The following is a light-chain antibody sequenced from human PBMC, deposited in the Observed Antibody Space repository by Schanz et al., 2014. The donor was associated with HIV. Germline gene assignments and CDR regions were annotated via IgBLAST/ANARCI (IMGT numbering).Light chain of an antibody. Sequence: QSVLTQPASVSGSPGQSITISCTGTSNDVGIYNLVSWYQQHPGKAPKLTIYEVSKRPSGVSNRFSGSKSGNTASLTFSGLQAEDEADYYCCSFAGSNIPWVFGGGTKLTVL. CDR2: EVS. V-gene: IGLV2-23*02. CDR3: CSFAGSNIPWV. J-gene: IGLJ3*02. CDR1: SNDVGIYNL.